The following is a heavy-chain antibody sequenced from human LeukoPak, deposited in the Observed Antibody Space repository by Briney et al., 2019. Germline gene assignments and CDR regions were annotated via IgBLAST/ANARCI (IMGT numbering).Heavy chain of an antibody. CDR1: GFTFSSYE. D-gene: IGHD4-11*01. CDR3: ARLGPLTTVSAYYYYGMDV. CDR2: ISSSGSTI. J-gene: IGHJ6*02. V-gene: IGHV3-48*03. Sequence: GGSLRLSCAASGFTFSSYEMNWVRQAPGKGLEWVSYISSSGSTIYYADSVKGRFTISRDNAKNSLYLQMNSLRAEDTAVYYCARLGPLTTVSAYYYYGMDVWGQGTTVTVSS.